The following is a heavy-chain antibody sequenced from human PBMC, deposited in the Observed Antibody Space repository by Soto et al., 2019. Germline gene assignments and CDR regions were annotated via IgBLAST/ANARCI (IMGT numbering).Heavy chain of an antibody. Sequence: SETLCLTCTVSGGSVSSSSYYWGWVRQPPGKGLEWIGSVYYSGSTYYNPSLESRVTISVDKSKNQFCLKLMSLSAADTAVYYCGGLEGLATISYYFDYWGQGALVAGSS. CDR3: GGLEGLATISYYFDY. CDR1: GGSVSSSSYY. J-gene: IGHJ4*02. CDR2: VYYSGST. V-gene: IGHV4-39*01. D-gene: IGHD3-9*01.